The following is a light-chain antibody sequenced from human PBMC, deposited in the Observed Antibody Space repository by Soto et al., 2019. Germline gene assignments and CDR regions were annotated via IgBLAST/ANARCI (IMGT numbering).Light chain of an antibody. J-gene: IGLJ3*02. CDR3: ETWDSNSWV. Sequence: QAVVTQSSSASASLGSSVKLTCTLSSGHSSYIIAWHQQKPGKAPRYLMKLEGSGSYNKGSGVPDRFSGSSSGADRYLTISNLQSEDEADYYCETWDSNSWVFGGGTQLTVL. CDR2: LEGSGSY. CDR1: SGHSSYI. V-gene: IGLV4-60*03.